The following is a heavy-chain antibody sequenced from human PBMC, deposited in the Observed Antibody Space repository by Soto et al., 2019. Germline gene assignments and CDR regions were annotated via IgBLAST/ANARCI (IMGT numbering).Heavy chain of an antibody. CDR2: IQSKTDGGTT. CDR1: GFTFSNAW. D-gene: IGHD5-18*01. Sequence: EVQLVESGGGLVKPGGYLRLSCAASGFTFSNAWMNWVRQAPGKGLEWFGRIQSKTDGGTTDYAAPVKGRLTISRDDSKNTLYLQMNSLKTEDTAVYYCTTVGSYGYPYGMDVWGQGTTVTVSS. J-gene: IGHJ6*02. CDR3: TTVGSYGYPYGMDV. V-gene: IGHV3-15*07.